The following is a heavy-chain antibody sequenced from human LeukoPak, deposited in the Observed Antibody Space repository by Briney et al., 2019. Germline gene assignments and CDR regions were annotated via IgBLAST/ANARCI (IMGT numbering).Heavy chain of an antibody. CDR2: ISGSGGST. J-gene: IGHJ1*01. V-gene: IGHV3-23*01. CDR3: AKVFLQWLVRAEYFQH. CDR1: GFTFSSYA. Sequence: GGSLRLSCAASGFTFSSYAMSWVRQAPGKGLEWVSAISGSGGSTYYADSVKGRFTISRDNSKNTLYLQMNSLRAEDTAVCYCAKVFLQWLVRAEYFQHWGQGTLVTVSS. D-gene: IGHD6-19*01.